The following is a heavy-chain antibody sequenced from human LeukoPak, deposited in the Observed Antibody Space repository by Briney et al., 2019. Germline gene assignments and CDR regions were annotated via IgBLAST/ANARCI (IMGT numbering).Heavy chain of an antibody. J-gene: IGHJ4*02. CDR2: INHSGST. V-gene: IGHV4-34*01. D-gene: IGHD6-13*01. CDR3: ARGRAAAGTSVDY. CDR1: GGSFSGYY. Sequence: PSETLSLTCAVYGGSFSGYYWSWIRQPPGKGLEWIGEINHSGSTNYNPSLKSRVTISVDTSKNQFSLKLSSVTAADTAVYYCARGRAAAGTSVDYWGQGTLVTVSS.